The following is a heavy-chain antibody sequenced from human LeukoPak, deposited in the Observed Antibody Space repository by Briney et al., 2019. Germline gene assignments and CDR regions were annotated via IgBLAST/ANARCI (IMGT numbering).Heavy chain of an antibody. D-gene: IGHD2-21*02. CDR3: ARNRDWAFDY. CDR1: GFTFSYYW. J-gene: IGHJ4*02. V-gene: IGHV3-7*02. CDR2: IKQDGSEK. Sequence: GGSLRLSCAASGFTFSYYWMCWVRQAPGKGLEWVANIKQDGSEKYYVDSVKGRFTFSRDNAKNSLYLQMNSLRVEDTAVYYCARNRDWAFDYWGQGSLVTVSS.